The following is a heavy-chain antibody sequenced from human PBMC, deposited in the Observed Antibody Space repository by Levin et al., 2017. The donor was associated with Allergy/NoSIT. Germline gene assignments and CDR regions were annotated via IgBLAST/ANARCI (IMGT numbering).Heavy chain of an antibody. J-gene: IGHJ4*02. CDR1: GFTFDDSA. V-gene: IGHV3-9*01. CDR2: ISWNSGSI. CDR3: AKSPLSNLYYYDSSGYYDFFDY. D-gene: IGHD3-22*01. Sequence: LSLTCAASGFTFDDSAMHWVRQAPGQGLEWVSGISWNSGSIGYADSVKGRFTISRDNAKNSLYLQMNSLRAEDTALYYCAKSPLSNLYYYDSSGYYDFFDYWGQGTLVTVSS.